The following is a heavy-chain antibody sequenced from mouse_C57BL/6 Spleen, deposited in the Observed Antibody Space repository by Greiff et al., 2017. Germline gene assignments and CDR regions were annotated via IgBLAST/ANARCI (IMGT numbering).Heavy chain of an antibody. CDR2: IYPGDGDT. Sequence: QVQLKESGPELVKPGASVKISCKASGYAFSSSWMNWVKQRPGKGLEWIGRIYPGDGDTNYNGKFKGKATLTADKSSSTAYMQLSSLTSEDSAVXFCARFDYAMDYWGQGTSVTVSS. CDR1: GYAFSSSW. CDR3: ARFDYAMDY. V-gene: IGHV1-82*01. J-gene: IGHJ4*01.